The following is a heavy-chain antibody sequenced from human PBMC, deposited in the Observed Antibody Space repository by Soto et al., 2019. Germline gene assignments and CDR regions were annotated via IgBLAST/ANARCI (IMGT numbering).Heavy chain of an antibody. Sequence: EVQLVESGGGLVKPGGSLRLSCAASGFTFSSYSMNWVRQAPGKGLEWVSSISSSSGYIYYADSVKGRFTISRDNAKNSLYLQMISLRAEDTAVYYCARDRDYVWGSYRPAAFDIWGQGTLVTVSS. D-gene: IGHD3-16*02. J-gene: IGHJ3*02. CDR2: ISSSSGYI. CDR3: ARDRDYVWGSYRPAAFDI. V-gene: IGHV3-21*01. CDR1: GFTFSSYS.